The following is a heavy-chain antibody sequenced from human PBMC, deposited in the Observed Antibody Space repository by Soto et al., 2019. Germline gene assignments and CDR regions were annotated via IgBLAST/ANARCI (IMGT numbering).Heavy chain of an antibody. Sequence: EVQLVESGGGLVQPGGSLRLSCAASGLPFSSHYMSWIRQAPGRGLEWVAKINPDGRDEPYADSVRGRFTVSRDNTKNLVCLQMKGLRVEDTAVYYCARETWWRLDYWGQGNLVTVSS. J-gene: IGHJ4*02. V-gene: IGHV3-7*04. CDR1: GLPFSSHY. D-gene: IGHD2-15*01. CDR2: INPDGRDE. CDR3: ARETWWRLDY.